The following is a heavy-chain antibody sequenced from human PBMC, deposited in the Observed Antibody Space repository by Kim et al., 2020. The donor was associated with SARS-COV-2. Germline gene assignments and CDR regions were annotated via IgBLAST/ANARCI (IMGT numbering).Heavy chain of an antibody. CDR3: ARGPKYYDFWSGYYTSQLGSYNWFDP. Sequence: SETLSLTCAVYGGSFSGYYWSWIRQPPGKGLEWIGEINHSGSTNYNPSLKSRVTISVDTSKNQFSLKLSSVTAADTAVYYCARGPKYYDFWSGYYTSQLGSYNWFDPWGQGTLVTVSS. V-gene: IGHV4-34*01. J-gene: IGHJ5*02. CDR2: INHSGST. CDR1: GGSFSGYY. D-gene: IGHD3-3*01.